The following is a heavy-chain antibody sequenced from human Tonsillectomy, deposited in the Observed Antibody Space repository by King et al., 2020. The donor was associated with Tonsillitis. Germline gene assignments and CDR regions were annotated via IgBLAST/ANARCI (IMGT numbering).Heavy chain of an antibody. CDR2: ISYDGINK. J-gene: IGHJ4*02. V-gene: IGHV3-30*18. Sequence: VQLVESGGGVVQPGRSLRLSCAASGFTFSTYGMHWVRQAPGKGLEWVAVISYDGINKYYADSVKGRFTISRDNSKTTLYLQMNSLRPDDTAVYYCAKARWVYGPDTVRTLFDYWGQGTLVTVSS. D-gene: IGHD5-18*01. CDR1: GFTFSTYG. CDR3: AKARWVYGPDTVRTLFDY.